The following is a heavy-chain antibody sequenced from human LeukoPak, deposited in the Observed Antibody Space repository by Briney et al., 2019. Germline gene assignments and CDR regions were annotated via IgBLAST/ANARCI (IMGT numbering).Heavy chain of an antibody. Sequence: GGSLRLSCTASGFTFSGHWIHWVRQPPGMGLVWVSRINERGTDSMYAESVKGRFTRSRDNAKNTVYLQMNSLRAEDTAVYYCVRDETLWTLDWWGQGTLVSVSS. CDR3: VRDETLWTLDW. J-gene: IGHJ4*02. CDR2: INERGTDS. CDR1: GFTFSGHW. D-gene: IGHD1-1*01. V-gene: IGHV3-74*03.